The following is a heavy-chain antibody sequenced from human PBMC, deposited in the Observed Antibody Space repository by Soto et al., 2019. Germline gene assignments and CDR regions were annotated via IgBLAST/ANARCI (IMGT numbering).Heavy chain of an antibody. Sequence: PSETLSLTCTVSGGSISSYYWSWIRQPPGKGLEWIGYIYYSGSTNYNPSLKSRVTISVDTSKNQFSLKLSSVTAADTAVYYCARVTPYSSGWYYFDYWGQGTLVTVSS. CDR3: ARVTPYSSGWYYFDY. CDR1: GGSISSYY. D-gene: IGHD6-19*01. V-gene: IGHV4-59*01. J-gene: IGHJ4*02. CDR2: IYYSGST.